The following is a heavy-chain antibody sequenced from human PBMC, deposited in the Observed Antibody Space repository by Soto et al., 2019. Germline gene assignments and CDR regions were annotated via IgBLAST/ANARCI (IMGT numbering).Heavy chain of an antibody. CDR2: VSDSGGRT. D-gene: IGHD2-15*01. Sequence: PGGSLRLSCVASGFTFSSFAMTWVRQTPGEGLEWVSGVSDSGGRTYYADSAKGRFTISRDNSKNTLYLQMDSLRAEDTAVYYCAKDRAVGGYYYMDVWGKATTVTVSS. J-gene: IGHJ6*03. V-gene: IGHV3-23*01. CDR1: GFTFSSFA. CDR3: AKDRAVGGYYYMDV.